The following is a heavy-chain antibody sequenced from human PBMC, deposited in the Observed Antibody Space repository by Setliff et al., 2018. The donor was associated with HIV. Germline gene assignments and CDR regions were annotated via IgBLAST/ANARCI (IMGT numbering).Heavy chain of an antibody. CDR1: ASGTYY. J-gene: IGHJ4*02. Sequence: SETLSLTCTVSASGTYYWSWIRPPAGKGLEWIGRVSSRGDTNYNPSLKSRVTMSVDTSKNQFSLKLTSVTASDTAVYYCARAAAGNTGPFDLWGQGSPVTVSS. CDR2: VSSRGDT. D-gene: IGHD4-17*01. V-gene: IGHV4-4*07. CDR3: ARAAAGNTGPFDL.